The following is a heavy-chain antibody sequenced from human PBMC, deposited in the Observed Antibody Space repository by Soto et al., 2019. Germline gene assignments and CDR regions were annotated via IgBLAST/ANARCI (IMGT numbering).Heavy chain of an antibody. CDR3: AKPLADSSSWKN. Sequence: GGSLRLSCAASGFTFSSYAMSWVRQAPGKGLEWVSAISGSGGSTYYADSVKGRFTISRDNSKNTLYLQMNSRRAEDTAVYYCAKPLADSSSWKNWGQGTLVTVSS. D-gene: IGHD6-13*01. J-gene: IGHJ4*02. CDR2: ISGSGGST. V-gene: IGHV3-23*01. CDR1: GFTFSSYA.